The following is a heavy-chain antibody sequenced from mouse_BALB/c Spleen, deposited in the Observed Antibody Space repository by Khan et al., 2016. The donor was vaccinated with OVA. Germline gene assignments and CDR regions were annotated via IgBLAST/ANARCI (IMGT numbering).Heavy chain of an antibody. CDR3: AREDAYGRSDGWFAY. J-gene: IGHJ3*01. CDR2: ISPSSGYT. CDR1: GYTFTSYT. V-gene: IGHV1-4*01. D-gene: IGHD1-1*01. Sequence: QVQLKESGAELVRPGASVKLSCKASGYTFTSYTMHWVKQRPGQGLEWIGYISPSSGYTNYNQKFKDKATLTADKSSSTAYMQLSSLTSEDSAVYYCAREDAYGRSDGWFAYWDQGTLVTVSA.